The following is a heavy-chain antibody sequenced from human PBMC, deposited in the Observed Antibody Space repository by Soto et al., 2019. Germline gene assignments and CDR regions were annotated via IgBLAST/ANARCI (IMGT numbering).Heavy chain of an antibody. D-gene: IGHD2-2*01. CDR1: GGSFSGYY. V-gene: IGHV4-34*01. CDR2: INHSGST. CDR3: ARGGGYCSSTSCYAGLFY. J-gene: IGHJ4*02. Sequence: SETLSLTCAVYGGSFSGYYWSWIRQPPGKGLEWIGEINHSGSTNYNPSLKSRVTISVDTSKNQFSLKLSSVTAADTAVYYCARGGGYCSSTSCYAGLFYWGQGTLVTVSS.